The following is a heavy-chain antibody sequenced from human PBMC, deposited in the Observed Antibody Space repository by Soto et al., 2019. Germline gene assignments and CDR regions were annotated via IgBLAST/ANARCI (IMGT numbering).Heavy chain of an antibody. V-gene: IGHV3-23*01. J-gene: IGHJ3*02. D-gene: IGHD4-17*01. CDR2: ISGSGGST. Sequence: EVQLLESGGGLVQPGGSLRLSCAASGFTFSSYAMSWVRQAPGKGLEWVSAISGSGGSTYYADSVKGRFTISRDNSKNXXXXXXXXXXXXXXXXXXXXXGDYADAFDIWGQGTMVTVSS. CDR3: XXGDYADAFDI. CDR1: GFTFSSYA.